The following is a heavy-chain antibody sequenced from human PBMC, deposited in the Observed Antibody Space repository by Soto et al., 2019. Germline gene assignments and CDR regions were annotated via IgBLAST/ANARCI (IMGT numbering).Heavy chain of an antibody. J-gene: IGHJ6*02. Sequence: GGSLRLSCARSGFTFSSYVMHWVRQAPGKGLEWVAVVHYDGTKKYYADSVRGRFTISRDNSENILYLQMNSLRPDDTAVYFCVRETSYDFWSGPQTTDVWGQGTTVTGSS. CDR3: VRETSYDFWSGPQTTDV. CDR1: GFTFSSYV. CDR2: VHYDGTKK. V-gene: IGHV3-33*01. D-gene: IGHD3-3*01.